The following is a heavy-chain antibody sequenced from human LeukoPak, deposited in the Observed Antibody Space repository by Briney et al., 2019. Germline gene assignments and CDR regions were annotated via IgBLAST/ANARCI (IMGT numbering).Heavy chain of an antibody. CDR3: ARGKPASGQYYFDY. Sequence: SETLSLTCTVSGGFISSGSYYWSWIRQPAGKGLEWIGRIYYSGSTKYNPSLMSRVTISVDTSKNQFSLKLSSVTAADTAVYYCARGKPASGQYYFDYWGQGTLVTVSS. D-gene: IGHD2-2*01. J-gene: IGHJ4*02. V-gene: IGHV4-61*10. CDR1: GGFISSGSYY. CDR2: IYYSGST.